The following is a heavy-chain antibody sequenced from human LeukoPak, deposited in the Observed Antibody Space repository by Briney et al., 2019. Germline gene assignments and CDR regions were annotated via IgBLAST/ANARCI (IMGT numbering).Heavy chain of an antibody. D-gene: IGHD3-3*01. J-gene: IGHJ5*02. CDR1: GYTFTSYG. Sequence: ASVKVSCKASGYTFTSYGISWVRQAPGQGLEWMGWISAYNGNTNYAQKLQGRVTMTTDTSTSTAYMELRSLRSDDTAVYYCARDAIMIFGVVTPFDPWGQGTLVTVSS. V-gene: IGHV1-18*01. CDR2: ISAYNGNT. CDR3: ARDAIMIFGVVTPFDP.